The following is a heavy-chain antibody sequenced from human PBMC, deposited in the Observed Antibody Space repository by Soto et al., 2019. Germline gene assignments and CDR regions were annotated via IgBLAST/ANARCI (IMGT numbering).Heavy chain of an antibody. J-gene: IGHJ6*02. CDR2: IYYSGST. CDR3: AREAPRYQLGFFGVVISLNYYYYGMDV. CDR1: GGSISSGDYY. Sequence: PSETLSLTCTVSGGSISSGDYYWSWIRQPPGKGLEWIGYIYYSGSTYYNPSLKSRVTISVDTSKNQFSLKLSSVTAADTAVYYCAREAPRYQLGFFGVVISLNYYYYGMDVWGQGTTVTVSS. D-gene: IGHD3-3*01. V-gene: IGHV4-30-4*01.